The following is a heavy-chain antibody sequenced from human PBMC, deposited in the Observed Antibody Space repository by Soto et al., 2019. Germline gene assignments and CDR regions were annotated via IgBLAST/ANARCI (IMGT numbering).Heavy chain of an antibody. CDR3: ARARWTDIVVVPAAYGDYYYMDV. CDR1: GSTFSSYT. D-gene: IGHD2-2*01. V-gene: IGHV1-69*02. J-gene: IGHJ6*03. Sequence: SVKVSCKASGSTFSSYTISWVRQAPGQRLERMKRINPILGIANYAQKFQGRVTITADKSTSTAYMELSSLRSEDTAVYYCARARWTDIVVVPAAYGDYYYMDVWGKGTTVTVSS. CDR2: INPILGIA.